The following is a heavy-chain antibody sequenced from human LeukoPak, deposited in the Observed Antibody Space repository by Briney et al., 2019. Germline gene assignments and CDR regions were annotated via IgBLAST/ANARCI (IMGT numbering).Heavy chain of an antibody. CDR2: INPNSGGT. CDR1: GYTFTGYY. Sequence: ASVKVPCKASGYTFTGYYMHWVRQAPGQGLEWMGWINPNSGGTNYAQKFQGRVTMTRDTSISTAYMELSRLRSDDTAVYYCARVSGSYFHYYYYGMDVWGQGTTVTVSS. V-gene: IGHV1-2*02. CDR3: ARVSGSYFHYYYYGMDV. J-gene: IGHJ6*02. D-gene: IGHD1-26*01.